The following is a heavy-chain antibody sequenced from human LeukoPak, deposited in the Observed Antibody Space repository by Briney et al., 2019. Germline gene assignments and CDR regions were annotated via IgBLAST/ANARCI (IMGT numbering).Heavy chain of an antibody. CDR3: AKDFSRYDFWSGYYY. D-gene: IGHD3-3*01. V-gene: IGHV3-30*02. J-gene: IGHJ4*02. CDR1: GFTFSSYG. Sequence: GGSLRLSCAASGFTFSSYGMHWVRQAPGKGLEWVAFIRYDGSNKYYADSVKGRFTISRDNSKNTLYLQMNSLRAEDTAVYYCAKDFSRYDFWSGYYYWGQGTLVTVSS. CDR2: IRYDGSNK.